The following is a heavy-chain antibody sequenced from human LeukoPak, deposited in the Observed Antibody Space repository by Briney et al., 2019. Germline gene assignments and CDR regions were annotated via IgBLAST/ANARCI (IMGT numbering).Heavy chain of an antibody. J-gene: IGHJ4*02. CDR3: AKDPDYTTYGYYFDY. CDR1: GFTFSSYA. CDR2: IGAGGTFT. V-gene: IGHV3-23*01. Sequence: GGSLRLSCTASGFTFSSYAMNWVRQAPGKGLEWVSGIGAGGTFTYYADSVKGRFTISRDNSRDTLYLQMNSLRADDTAVYYCAKDPDYTTYGYYFDYWGQGTLVTVSS. D-gene: IGHD4-11*01.